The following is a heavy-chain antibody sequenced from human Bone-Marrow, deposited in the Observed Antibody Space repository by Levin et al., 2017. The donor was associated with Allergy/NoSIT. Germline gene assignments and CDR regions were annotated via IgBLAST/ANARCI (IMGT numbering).Heavy chain of an antibody. CDR3: AREGGYTSGWYDAFDI. V-gene: IGHV4-59*01. Sequence: GSLRLSCTISGGSLSGYYWNWIRQPPGKGLEWIGYIYYGGRTNYTPSLKSRLTISVDTYKNQFSLRLTSVTSADPAVYYCAREGGYTSGWYDAFDIWGQGTMVTVSS. CDR2: IYYGGRT. CDR1: GGSLSGYY. J-gene: IGHJ3*02. D-gene: IGHD6-19*01.